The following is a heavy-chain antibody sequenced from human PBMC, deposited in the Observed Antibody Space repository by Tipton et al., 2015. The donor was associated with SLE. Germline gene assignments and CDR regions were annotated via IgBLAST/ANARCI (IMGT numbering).Heavy chain of an antibody. CDR3: ARGLLTWRGAIVGVDV. J-gene: IGHJ6*02. V-gene: IGHV4-4*09. D-gene: IGHD2-21*01. CDR1: GGSISSDH. CDR2: ISDGGGT. Sequence: TLSLTCSVSGGSISSDHWIWIRQPPGKGLEWLGYISDGGGTNYNPSLKSRVTISVDPAKNQFSLKLTSVTAADTAVYYCARGLLTWRGAIVGVDVWGQGTTVNVFS.